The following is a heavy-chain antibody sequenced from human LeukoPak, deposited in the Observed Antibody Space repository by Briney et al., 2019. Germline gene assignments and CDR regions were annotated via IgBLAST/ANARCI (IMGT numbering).Heavy chain of an antibody. CDR3: AKGYYYDSSGYTA. J-gene: IGHJ4*02. V-gene: IGHV3-23*01. D-gene: IGHD3-22*01. CDR2: ISGSGGST. Sequence: AGGSLRLSCAASGFTFSSYGMSWVRQAPGKGLEWVSAISGSGGSTYYADSVKGRFTISRDNSKNTLYLQMNSLRAEDTAVYYCAKGYYYDSSGYTAWGQGTLVTVSS. CDR1: GFTFSSYG.